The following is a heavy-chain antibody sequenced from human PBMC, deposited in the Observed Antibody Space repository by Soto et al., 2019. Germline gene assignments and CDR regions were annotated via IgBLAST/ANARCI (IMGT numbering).Heavy chain of an antibody. V-gene: IGHV5-51*01. CDR1: GYNFANYW. D-gene: IGHD3-3*01. CDR3: AGLGGGFLEYLSTYPYYAMDV. J-gene: IGHJ6*02. CDR2: IFPRDSDA. Sequence: EVQLVQSGAEVKKPAESLKISCKTSGYNFANYWIVWVRQMPGKGLEWMGFIFPRDSDAKYSPSFEGHVTFSVDKSITTAYLHWSSLKASDTATYYCAGLGGGFLEYLSTYPYYAMDVWGQGTPVIVSS.